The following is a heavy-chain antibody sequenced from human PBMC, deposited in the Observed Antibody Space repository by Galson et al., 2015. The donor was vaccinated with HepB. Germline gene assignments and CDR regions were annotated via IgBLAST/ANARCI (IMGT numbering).Heavy chain of an antibody. CDR3: ARASFGVVTYKEDFFDY. CDR1: GGTFSSYA. D-gene: IGHD3-3*01. CDR2: VIPIFGTA. V-gene: IGHV1-69*13. Sequence: SVKVSCKASGGTFSSYAISWVRQAPGQGLEWMGGVIPIFGTANYAQKFQGRVTITADESTSTAYMELSSLRSEDTAVYYCARASFGVVTYKEDFFDYWGQGTLVTVSS. J-gene: IGHJ4*02.